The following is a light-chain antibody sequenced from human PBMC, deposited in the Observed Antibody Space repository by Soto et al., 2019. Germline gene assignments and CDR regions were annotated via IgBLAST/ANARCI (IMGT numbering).Light chain of an antibody. J-gene: IGKJ4*01. CDR1: QSVSNF. CDR2: DVS. CDR3: QQCSNWPLT. V-gene: IGKV3-11*01. Sequence: EIVLTQSPSTLSLSPGERAILSCRASQSVSNFLAWYQQKPVQAPRLLIFDVSTRATGVPPRFSGSGSGTDFTLTIIGLEPEDFAVYYCQQCSNWPLTFGGGTKVEIK.